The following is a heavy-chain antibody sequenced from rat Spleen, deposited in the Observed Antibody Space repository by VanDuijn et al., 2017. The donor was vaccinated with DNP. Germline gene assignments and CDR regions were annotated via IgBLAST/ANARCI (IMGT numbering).Heavy chain of an antibody. V-gene: IGHV5-29*01. CDR1: GFTFSNYG. Sequence: EVQLVESGGGLVQPGRSLKLSCAASGFTFSNYGMAWVRQAPTKGLEWVASITNTGGSTYYRDSVKGRFTISRDNAKSTLYLQMDSLRSEDTATYYCTRINYGGYYYVMDAWGQGASVTVSS. CDR3: TRINYGGYYYVMDA. J-gene: IGHJ4*01. CDR2: ITNTGGST. D-gene: IGHD1-11*01.